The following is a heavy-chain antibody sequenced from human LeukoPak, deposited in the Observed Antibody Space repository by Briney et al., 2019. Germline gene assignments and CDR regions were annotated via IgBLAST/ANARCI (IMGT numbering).Heavy chain of an antibody. J-gene: IGHJ4*02. V-gene: IGHV3-23*01. CDR3: AKERSYSDYDLDY. CDR2: ISGNAVYT. D-gene: IGHD5-12*01. CDR1: AFTFSVYG. Sequence: PGGSLRLSCAASAFTFSVYGMNWVRQAPGKGLEWVSAISGNAVYTSYADSVKGRFTISRDNSKNTLYLQMNNLRAEDTAVYYCAKERSYSDYDLDYWGQGTLVTVSS.